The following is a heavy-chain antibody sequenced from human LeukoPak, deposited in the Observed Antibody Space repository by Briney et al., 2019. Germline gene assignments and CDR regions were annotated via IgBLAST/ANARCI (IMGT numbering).Heavy chain of an antibody. CDR2: ISAYNGNT. Sequence: ASVKVSCKASGYTFTSYGISWVRQAPGQGLEWMGWISAYNGNTNYAQKLQGRVTMTTDTTTSTAYMELRSLRSDDTAVYYCARDRSPIRSVVSLKNTVTPSDYWGQGTLVTVSS. CDR3: ARDRSPIRSVVSLKNTVTPSDY. J-gene: IGHJ4*02. CDR1: GYTFTSYG. D-gene: IGHD4-17*01. V-gene: IGHV1-18*01.